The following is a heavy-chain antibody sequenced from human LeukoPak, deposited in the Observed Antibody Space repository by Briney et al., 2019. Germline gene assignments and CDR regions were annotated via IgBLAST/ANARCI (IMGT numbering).Heavy chain of an antibody. CDR3: ARGVGQQLAFDY. D-gene: IGHD6-13*01. J-gene: IGHJ4*02. CDR1: GGSISSGDYY. Sequence: TLSLTCTVSGGSISSGDYYWSWIRQPPGKGLEWIGYIYYSGSTYYNPSLKSRVTISVDTSKNQFSLKLSSVTAADTAVYYCARGVGQQLAFDYWGQGTLVTVSS. V-gene: IGHV4-30-4*01. CDR2: IYYSGST.